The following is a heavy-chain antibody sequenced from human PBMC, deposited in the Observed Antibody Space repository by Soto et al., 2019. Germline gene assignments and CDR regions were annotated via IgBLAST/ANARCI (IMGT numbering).Heavy chain of an antibody. Sequence: ASVKVSCKASGYTFTSYDINWVRLATGQGLEWMGWMNPNSGNTAYAQKFQGRVTMTRDTSTSTVYMELSSLRSEDTAVYYCARSSSGTAGWFDPWGQGTLVTVSS. D-gene: IGHD1-26*01. J-gene: IGHJ5*02. CDR1: GYTFTSYD. V-gene: IGHV1-8*01. CDR2: MNPNSGNT. CDR3: ARSSSGTAGWFDP.